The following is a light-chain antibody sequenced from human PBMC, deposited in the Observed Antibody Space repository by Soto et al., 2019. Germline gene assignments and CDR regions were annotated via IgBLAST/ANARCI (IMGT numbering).Light chain of an antibody. Sequence: NFMLTQPHSVTGSPGKTVTISCTRNSGSIASNHVQWYQQRPGSAPTTVIYHDNQRPSGVTDRFSGSIDSSSNSASLTISGLRTEDEADYYCQSYDTGIGVFGGGTKLTVL. V-gene: IGLV6-57*04. CDR2: HDN. CDR1: SGSIASNH. CDR3: QSYDTGIGV. J-gene: IGLJ3*02.